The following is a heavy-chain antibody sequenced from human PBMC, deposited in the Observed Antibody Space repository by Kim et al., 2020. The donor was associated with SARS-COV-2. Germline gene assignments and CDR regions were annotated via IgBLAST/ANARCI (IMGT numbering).Heavy chain of an antibody. J-gene: IGHJ6*03. CDR3: VTLGYSYGLLVDYFYYMHV. CDR2: IIPIFCIA. D-gene: IGHD5-18*01. Sequence: SVKVSCKASGGTFSSYAISWVRQALGQRLEWMGRIIPIFCIANYAQKFQGIVTITADRSTSTVYMELSSLRPEDTAVYYCVTLGYSYGLLVDYFYYMHV. V-gene: IGHV1-69*04. CDR1: GGTFSSYA.